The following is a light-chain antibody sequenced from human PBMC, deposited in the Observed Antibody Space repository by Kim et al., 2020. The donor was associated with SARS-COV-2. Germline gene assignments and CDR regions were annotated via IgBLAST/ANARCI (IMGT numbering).Light chain of an antibody. CDR2: AAS. V-gene: IGKV1-39*01. J-gene: IGKJ4*01. CDR1: QSISSY. CDR3: QQTYSAPPLT. Sequence: DIHMTQSPSSLSASVGDRVTITCRASQSISSYLIWYQQKPGKAPKLLIYAASSLQSGVPSRFSGSGSGTDFTLTISSLQPEDFATYYCQQTYSAPPLTFGGGTKVEIK.